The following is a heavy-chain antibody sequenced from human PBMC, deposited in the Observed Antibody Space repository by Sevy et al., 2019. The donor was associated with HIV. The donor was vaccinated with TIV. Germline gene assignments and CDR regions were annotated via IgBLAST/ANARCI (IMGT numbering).Heavy chain of an antibody. D-gene: IGHD3-16*02. CDR1: GYTFTSYG. J-gene: IGHJ4*02. CDR3: ARAPFVITFGGVIAPFDY. V-gene: IGHV1-18*01. Sequence: ASVKVSCKASGYTFTSYGISWVRQAPGQGLEWMGWISAYNGNTKYAQKVQGRVTMTTDTSASTAYMELRSLRSDDTAVYYCARAPFVITFGGVIAPFDYWGQGALVTVSS. CDR2: ISAYNGNT.